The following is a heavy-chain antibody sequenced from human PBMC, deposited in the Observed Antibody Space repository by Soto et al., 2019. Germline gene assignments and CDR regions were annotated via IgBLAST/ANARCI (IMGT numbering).Heavy chain of an antibody. CDR2: ISGSGGST. Sequence: GGSLRLSCAASGFTFSSYAMSWVRQAPGKGLEWVSAISGSGGSTYYADSVKGRFTISRDNSKNTLYLQMNSLRAEDTAVYYCAKGWGLLSAAAGIGDAFDIWGQGTMVTVSS. CDR1: GFTFSSYA. D-gene: IGHD6-13*01. J-gene: IGHJ3*02. CDR3: AKGWGLLSAAAGIGDAFDI. V-gene: IGHV3-23*01.